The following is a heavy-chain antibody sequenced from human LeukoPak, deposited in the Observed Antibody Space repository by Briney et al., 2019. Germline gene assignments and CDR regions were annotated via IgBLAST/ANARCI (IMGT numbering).Heavy chain of an antibody. CDR3: ASLGLRYYGSGY. CDR1: GYTFTSYY. D-gene: IGHD3-10*01. CDR2: INPSGGST. Sequence: GASVKVSCKASGYTFTSYYMHWVRQAPGQGLEWMGIINPSGGSTSYAQKFQGRVTMTRDTSTSTVYMELCSLRSEDTAVYYCASLGLRYYGSGYWGQGTLVTVSS. J-gene: IGHJ4*02. V-gene: IGHV1-46*01.